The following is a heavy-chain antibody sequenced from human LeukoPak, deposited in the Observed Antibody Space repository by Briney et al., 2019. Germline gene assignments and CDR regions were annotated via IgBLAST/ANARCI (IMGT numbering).Heavy chain of an antibody. D-gene: IGHD4-17*01. V-gene: IGHV3-30*18. CDR2: ISYDGSNK. CDR3: AKLTVY. J-gene: IGHJ4*02. CDR1: GFTFSSYG. Sequence: GRSLRLSCAASGFTFSSYGMHWVRQAPGKGLEWVAVISYDGSNKYYADSVKGRFTIPRDNSKNTLYLQMNSLRAEDTAVYYCAKLTVYWGQGTLVTVSS.